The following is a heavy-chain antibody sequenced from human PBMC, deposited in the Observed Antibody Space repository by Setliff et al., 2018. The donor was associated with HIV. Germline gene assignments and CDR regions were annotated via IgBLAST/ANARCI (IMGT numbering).Heavy chain of an antibody. Sequence: GGSLRLSCAASGFPFSTFSMNWVRRAPGKGLEWVSTINSAERTFYAKSVKGRFTISRDNSKSTLYLQVNSLRAEDTAVYYCARRGDYYYYYAMDFWGQGTTVTVSS. D-gene: IGHD3-10*01. CDR2: INSAERT. J-gene: IGHJ6*02. CDR3: ARRGDYYYYYAMDF. CDR1: GFPFSTFS. V-gene: IGHV3-23*01.